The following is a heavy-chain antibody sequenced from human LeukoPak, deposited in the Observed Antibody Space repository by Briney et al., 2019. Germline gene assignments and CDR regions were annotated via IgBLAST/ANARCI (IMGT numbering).Heavy chain of an antibody. CDR1: GFTFSSYA. J-gene: IGHJ3*02. Sequence: PGGSLRLSCAASGFTFSSYAMSWVRQAPGKGLEWVSAISGSGGSTYYADSVKGRFTISRDNSKNTLYLQMNSLRAEDTAVYYCAGKIFVSDSGYDIDAFDIWGQGTMVTVSS. CDR3: AGKIFVSDSGYDIDAFDI. CDR2: ISGSGGST. V-gene: IGHV3-23*01. D-gene: IGHD5-12*01.